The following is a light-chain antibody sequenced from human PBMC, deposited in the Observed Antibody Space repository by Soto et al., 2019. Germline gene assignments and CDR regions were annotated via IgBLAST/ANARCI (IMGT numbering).Light chain of an antibody. CDR2: NND. Sequence: QSVLTQPPSASGTPGQRVTISCSGSSSNIGRNAVNWYQQLPRTAPKLLIYNNDQRPSGVPDRFSGSKSGTSASLAISGLQSEDEADYYCAAWDDSLNGSYVFGTGTKLTV. J-gene: IGLJ1*01. CDR1: SSNIGRNA. CDR3: AAWDDSLNGSYV. V-gene: IGLV1-44*01.